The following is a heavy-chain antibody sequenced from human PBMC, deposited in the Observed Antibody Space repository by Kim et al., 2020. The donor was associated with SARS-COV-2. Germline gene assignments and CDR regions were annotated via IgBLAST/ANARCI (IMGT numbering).Heavy chain of an antibody. CDR2: IKSKTDGGTT. V-gene: IGHV3-15*01. J-gene: IGHJ4*02. Sequence: GGSLRLSCAASGFTFSNAWMSWVRQAPGKGLEWVGRIKSKTDGGTTDYAAPVKGRFTISRDDSKNKLYLQMNSLKTEDTAVYYCTTVGTYYYDSSGYYNVDYWGQGTLVTVSS. D-gene: IGHD3-22*01. CDR3: TTVGTYYYDSSGYYNVDY. CDR1: GFTFSNAW.